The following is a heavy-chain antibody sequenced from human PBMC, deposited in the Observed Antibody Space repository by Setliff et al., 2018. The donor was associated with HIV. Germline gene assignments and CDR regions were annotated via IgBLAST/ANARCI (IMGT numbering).Heavy chain of an antibody. Sequence: PSETLSLTCAVYRGSFSHYHWTWIRQSPGKGLEWIAEINQERTTFYNPSLKSRLIMSLDTSRNEVSLRLNSVTAADTATYFRARVRFSFNNVRCLDLWGPGTRVTVSS. J-gene: IGHJ4*01. CDR3: ARVRFSFNNVRCLDL. V-gene: IGHV4-34*01. CDR1: RGSFSHYH. CDR2: INQERTT. D-gene: IGHD1-20*01.